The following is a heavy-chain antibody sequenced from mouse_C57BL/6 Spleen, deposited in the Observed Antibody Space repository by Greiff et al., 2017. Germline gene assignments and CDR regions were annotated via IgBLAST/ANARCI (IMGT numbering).Heavy chain of an antibody. Sequence: QVQLKESGAELARPGASVKLSCKASGYTFTSYGISWVKQRTGQGLEWIGEIYPRSGNTYYNEKFKGKATLTADKSSSTAYMELRSLTSEDSAVYFCARDSSGFFDYWGQGTTLTVSS. CDR2: IYPRSGNT. CDR3: ARDSSGFFDY. D-gene: IGHD3-2*02. CDR1: GYTFTSYG. V-gene: IGHV1-81*01. J-gene: IGHJ2*01.